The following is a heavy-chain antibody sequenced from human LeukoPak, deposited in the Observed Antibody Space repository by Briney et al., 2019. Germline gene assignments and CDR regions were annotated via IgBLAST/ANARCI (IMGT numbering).Heavy chain of an antibody. CDR2: IYTSGST. CDR3: AKEYFDWKKGHVRAFDI. J-gene: IGHJ3*02. Sequence: SETLSLTCTVSGGSISSGSYYWSWIRQPAGKGLEWIGRIYTSGSTNYNPSLKSRVTTSVDTSKNQFSLMLSSVTAADTAVYYCAKEYFDWKKGHVRAFDIWGQGTMVTVSS. CDR1: GGSISSGSYY. V-gene: IGHV4-61*02. D-gene: IGHD3-9*01.